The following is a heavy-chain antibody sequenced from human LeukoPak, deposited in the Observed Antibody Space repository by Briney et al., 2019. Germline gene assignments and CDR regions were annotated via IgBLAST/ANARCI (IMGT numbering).Heavy chain of an antibody. Sequence: GGSLRLSCAASGFTLSNAWMNWVRQAPGKGLEWVSAISGSGGSTYYADSVKGRFTISRDNSKNTLYLQMNSLRAEDTAVYYCAKGGGSYLGQGTLVTVSS. CDR2: ISGSGGST. D-gene: IGHD1-26*01. J-gene: IGHJ4*02. CDR1: GFTLSNAW. V-gene: IGHV3-23*01. CDR3: AKGGGSY.